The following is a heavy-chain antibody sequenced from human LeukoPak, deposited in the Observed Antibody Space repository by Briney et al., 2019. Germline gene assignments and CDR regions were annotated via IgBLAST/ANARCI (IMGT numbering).Heavy chain of an antibody. Sequence: SETLSLTCSVSGASISGHYWTWIRQPAGKGLEWIGRIYSSGSTTYNSSLKSRVTMSVDTSKNQFSLKLSSVTAADTAVYYCARCRYSSSPDFEYWGQGSLVTVSS. V-gene: IGHV4-4*07. D-gene: IGHD6-13*01. CDR3: ARCRYSSSPDFEY. CDR2: IYSSGST. J-gene: IGHJ4*02. CDR1: GASISGHY.